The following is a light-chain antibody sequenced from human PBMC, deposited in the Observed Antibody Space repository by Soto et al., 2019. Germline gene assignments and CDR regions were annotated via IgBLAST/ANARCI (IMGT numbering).Light chain of an antibody. CDR1: QDINNF. Sequence: DIRMTQSPSSLSASVGDRITITCQASQDINNFLYWYQQKPGKAPRLLIYDTSNVEGGVPSRFSGTGSGTDFTFTISSLQPEDIATYYCQQYENLPPTFGGGTKVDIK. V-gene: IGKV1-33*01. CDR2: DTS. J-gene: IGKJ4*01. CDR3: QQYENLPPT.